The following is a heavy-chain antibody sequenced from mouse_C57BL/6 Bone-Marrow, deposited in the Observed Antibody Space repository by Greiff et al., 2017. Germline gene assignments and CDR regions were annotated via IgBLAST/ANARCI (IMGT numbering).Heavy chain of an antibody. CDR1: GYTFTSYG. CDR3: GRSLYPGLAWFAY. V-gene: IGHV1-81*01. J-gene: IGHJ3*01. Sequence: VQLKESGAELARPGASVKLSCKASGYTFTSYGISWVKQRTGQGLEWIGEIYPRSGNTYYNEKFTGKATLTADKSYSTAYMALRSLTSEDSAVYFCGRSLYPGLAWFAYWGQGTLVTVSA. D-gene: IGHD2-3*01. CDR2: IYPRSGNT.